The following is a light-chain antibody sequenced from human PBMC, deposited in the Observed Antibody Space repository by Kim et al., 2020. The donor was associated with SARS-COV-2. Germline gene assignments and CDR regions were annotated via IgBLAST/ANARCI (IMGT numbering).Light chain of an antibody. CDR1: SSDVCDYDY. Sequence: GQSITISCTGTSSDVCDYDYFSWYQQHPGKAPKLIISDVSNRPSGVSSLFSGSKSGNTASLTISGLQDEDEADYYCCSYAGNNIVVFGGGTQLTVL. CDR2: DVS. J-gene: IGLJ2*01. CDR3: CSYAGNNIVV. V-gene: IGLV2-14*03.